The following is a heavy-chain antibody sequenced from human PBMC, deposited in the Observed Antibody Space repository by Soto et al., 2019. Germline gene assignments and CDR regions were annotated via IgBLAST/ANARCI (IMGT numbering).Heavy chain of an antibody. CDR2: IKEDGTEI. J-gene: IGHJ3*02. V-gene: IGHV3-7*04. D-gene: IGHD5-12*01. Sequence: EVQLVESGGGLVQPGGSLRLSCEASGLTFSSYWMSWVRQAPGKGLEWVAIIKEDGTEIYYVDSVKGRFTISRDNAKNSLYLQMNSLRAEGTAVYYCARDGDGYNRVAFDIWGQGTMVTVSS. CDR3: ARDGDGYNRVAFDI. CDR1: GLTFSSYW.